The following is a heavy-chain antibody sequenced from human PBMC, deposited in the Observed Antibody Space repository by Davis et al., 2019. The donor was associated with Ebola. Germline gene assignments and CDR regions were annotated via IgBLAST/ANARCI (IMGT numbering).Heavy chain of an antibody. D-gene: IGHD3-22*01. CDR3: ARGSLSDSSPIDH. CDR1: GGSISSGGYY. J-gene: IGHJ1*01. Sequence: SETLSLTCTVSGGSISSGGYYWGWIRQPPGKGLEWIGSIYYRGNTYYNTSLQSRVTISVDTSKNQFSLKLNSATAADTAVYYCARGSLSDSSPIDHWGQGTLVTVSS. V-gene: IGHV4-39*01. CDR2: IYYRGNT.